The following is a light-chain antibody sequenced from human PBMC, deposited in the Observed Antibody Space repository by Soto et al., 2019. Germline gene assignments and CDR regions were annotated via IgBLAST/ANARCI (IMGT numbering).Light chain of an antibody. Sequence: QSVLTQPASVSGSPGQSITLSCTGTSSDIGAYDYVFWYQQHPGRAPKALIYEVIHRPSGVSNRFSGSKSGNAASLTISGLQAEDEADYYCSSHTSSNTLVFGGGTKLTVL. V-gene: IGLV2-14*01. CDR1: SSDIGAYDY. CDR2: EVI. CDR3: SSHTSSNTLV. J-gene: IGLJ3*02.